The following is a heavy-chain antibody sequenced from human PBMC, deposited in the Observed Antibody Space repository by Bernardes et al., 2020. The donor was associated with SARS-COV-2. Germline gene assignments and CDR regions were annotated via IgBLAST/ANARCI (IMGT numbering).Heavy chain of an antibody. D-gene: IGHD4-17*01. CDR3: AREISGDYSGFDY. CDR2: ISYSGTT. CDR1: GGSFTYYY. V-gene: IGHV4-59*01. J-gene: IGHJ4*02. Sequence: SETLSLTCTVSGGSFTYYYWNWIRQPPGKGLEWLGSISYSGTTNYNPSLKSRVAMSLDTSKNQFSLQLSSVTAADTATYYCAREISGDYSGFDYWGQGTLVTVSS.